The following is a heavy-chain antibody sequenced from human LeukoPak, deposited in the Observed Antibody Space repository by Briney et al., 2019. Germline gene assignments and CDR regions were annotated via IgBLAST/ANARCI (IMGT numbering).Heavy chain of an antibody. Sequence: GASVKVSCKASGYTFTSYGISWVRQAPGQGLEWMGWISAYNGNTNCAQKLQGRVTMTTDTSTSTAYMELRSLRSDDTAVYYCARNDFWGDIVATLGTYYYYYMDVWGQGTLVTVSS. CDR3: ARNDFWGDIVATLGTYYYYYMDV. CDR1: GYTFTSYG. D-gene: IGHD5-12*01. CDR2: ISAYNGNT. J-gene: IGHJ6*03. V-gene: IGHV1-18*01.